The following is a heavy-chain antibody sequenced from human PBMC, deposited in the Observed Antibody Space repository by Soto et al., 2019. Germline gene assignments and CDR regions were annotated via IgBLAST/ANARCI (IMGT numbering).Heavy chain of an antibody. CDR1: GDSISDTRYY. D-gene: IGHD4-17*01. V-gene: IGHV4-39*01. J-gene: IGHJ5*02. Sequence: PSETLSLTCSVLGDSISDTRYYWGWIRQSPEKGLEWIGSISHDGHAYYNPSLKSRVTLFADTSRHQFSLKMKSVTVADTALYFCARQVYGDNLGGNWFDPWGQGALVTVSS. CDR2: ISHDGHA. CDR3: ARQVYGDNLGGNWFDP.